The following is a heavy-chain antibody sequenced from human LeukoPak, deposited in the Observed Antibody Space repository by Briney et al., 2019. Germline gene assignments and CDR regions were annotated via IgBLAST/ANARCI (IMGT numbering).Heavy chain of an antibody. Sequence: SETLSLTCGVYGGSFSGYYWSWIRQPPGKGLEWIGEINRSGSTNYNPSLKSRVTISVDTSKNQFSLKLSSVTAADTAVYYCARKGVTMVRGVISNYYYYYMDVWGKGTTVTVSS. CDR1: GGSFSGYY. CDR3: ARKGVTMVRGVISNYYYYYMDV. J-gene: IGHJ6*03. V-gene: IGHV4-34*01. D-gene: IGHD3-10*01. CDR2: INRSGST.